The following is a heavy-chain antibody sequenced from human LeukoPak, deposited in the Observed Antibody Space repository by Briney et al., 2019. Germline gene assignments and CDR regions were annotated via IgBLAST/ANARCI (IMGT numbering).Heavy chain of an antibody. V-gene: IGHV4-30-2*01. Sequence: SETLSLTCAVSGGSISSGGYSWSWIRQPPGKGLEWIGYTYHSGSTYYNPSLKSRVTISVDRSKNQFSLKLSSVTAADTAVYYCASGFDYGDSNWFDPWGQGTLVTVSS. J-gene: IGHJ5*02. D-gene: IGHD4-17*01. CDR3: ASGFDYGDSNWFDP. CDR1: GGSISSGGYS. CDR2: TYHSGST.